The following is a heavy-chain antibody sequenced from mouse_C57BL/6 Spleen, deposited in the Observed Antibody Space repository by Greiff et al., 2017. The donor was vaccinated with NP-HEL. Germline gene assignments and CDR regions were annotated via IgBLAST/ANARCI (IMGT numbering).Heavy chain of an antibody. J-gene: IGHJ4*01. V-gene: IGHV1-76*01. CDR3: ARSGAGAMDY. D-gene: IGHD4-1*01. CDR1: GYTFTDYY. CDR2: IYPGSGNT. Sequence: VQVVESGAELVRPGASVKLSCKASGYTFTDYYINWVKQRPGQGLEWIARIYPGSGNTYYNEKFKGKATLTAEKSSSTAYMQLSSLTSEDSAVYFCARSGAGAMDYWGQGTSVTVSS.